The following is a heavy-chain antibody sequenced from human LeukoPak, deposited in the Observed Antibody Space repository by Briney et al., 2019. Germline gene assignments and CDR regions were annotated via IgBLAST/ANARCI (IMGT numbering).Heavy chain of an antibody. D-gene: IGHD2-15*01. Sequence: GASVKVSCKVSGYTFTGFYMHWVRQAPGQGLEWMGWINPNSGGTNYAQKFQGKVTMTRDTSISTAHMELSRLRSDDKAVYYWARFLVVADAYYFDYWGQGNLVTVSS. CDR1: GYTFTGFY. CDR2: INPNSGGT. V-gene: IGHV1-2*02. CDR3: ARFLVVADAYYFDY. J-gene: IGHJ4*02.